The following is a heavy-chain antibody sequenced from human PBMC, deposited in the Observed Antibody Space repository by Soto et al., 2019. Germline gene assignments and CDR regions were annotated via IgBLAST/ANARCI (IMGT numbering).Heavy chain of an antibody. CDR3: ARAHSGWYTLDY. CDR1: GGSFSGYY. J-gene: IGHJ4*02. D-gene: IGHD6-19*01. CDR2: INHSGST. V-gene: IGHV4-34*01. Sequence: PSETLSLTCAVYGGSFSGYYWSWIRQPPGKGLEWIGEINHSGSTNYNPSLKSRVTISVDTSKNQFSLKLSSVTAADTAVYYCARAHSGWYTLDYWGQGTLVTVSS.